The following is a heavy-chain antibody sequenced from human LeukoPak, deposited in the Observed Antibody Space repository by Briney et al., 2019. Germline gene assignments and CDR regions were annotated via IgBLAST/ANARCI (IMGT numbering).Heavy chain of an antibody. Sequence: ASVKVSCKASRYTFTSYYMHWVRQAPGQGLEWMGIINPSGGSTSYAQKFQGRVTMTRDTSTSTVYMELSSLRSEDTAVYYCARESSVVGATDYWGQGTLVTVSS. V-gene: IGHV1-46*01. D-gene: IGHD1-26*01. CDR2: INPSGGST. CDR1: RYTFTSYY. J-gene: IGHJ4*02. CDR3: ARESSVVGATDY.